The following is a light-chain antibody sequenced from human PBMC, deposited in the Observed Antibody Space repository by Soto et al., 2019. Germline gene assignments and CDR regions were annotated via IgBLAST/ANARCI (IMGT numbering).Light chain of an antibody. CDR1: QSINTW. J-gene: IGKJ2*01. V-gene: IGKV1-5*03. CDR3: QPYNTYSPYI. Sequence: DIQVTQSPSTLSASVGDSVTITCRASQSINTWLAWYQQEPGKAPKLLIDEASTLESGVPSRFSGSGSGTEFTLPITSLQPDDFATYYCQPYNTYSPYIFGQGTKLQIK. CDR2: EAS.